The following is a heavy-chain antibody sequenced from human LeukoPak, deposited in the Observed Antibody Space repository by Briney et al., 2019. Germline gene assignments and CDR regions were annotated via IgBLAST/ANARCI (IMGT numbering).Heavy chain of an antibody. CDR2: ISSSGSTI. V-gene: IGHV3-11*01. D-gene: IGHD2-21*01. Sequence: GGSLRLSCAASGFTFGDYYMSWIRQAPGKGLEWVSYISSSGSTIYYADSVKGRFTISRDNAKNSLYLQMNSLRAEDTAVYYCARSLRKHIVVVIAIPDPYFDYWGQGTLVTVSS. J-gene: IGHJ4*02. CDR1: GFTFGDYY. CDR3: ARSLRKHIVVVIAIPDPYFDY.